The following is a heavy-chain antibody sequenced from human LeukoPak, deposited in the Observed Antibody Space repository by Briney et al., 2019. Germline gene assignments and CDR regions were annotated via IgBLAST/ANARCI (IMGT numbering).Heavy chain of an antibody. V-gene: IGHV1-69*05. D-gene: IGHD4/OR15-4a*01. CDR3: ARASYGVYSGDFYAYYMDV. CDR1: GGTVTGYA. CDR2: TVPL. J-gene: IGHJ6*03. Sequence: SSVKLSCKASGGTVTGYAVIWGRQAPGQRLEGMGGTVPLKYAQKFQGRATFTTDDSTSTAFMELGSLKSEDTAVYFCARASYGVYSGDFYAYYMDVWGKGTTVIVSS.